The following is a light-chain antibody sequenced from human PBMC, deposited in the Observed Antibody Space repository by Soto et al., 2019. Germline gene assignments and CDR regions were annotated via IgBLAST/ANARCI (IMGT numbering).Light chain of an antibody. CDR2: AYT. V-gene: IGLV1-40*01. Sequence: LTQPPSVSGAPGQRVTISCTGSNSNIGAGYDLHWYQQFPGAAPKLLIFAYTNRPSGVPDRFSGSKSGTSASLAITGLQADDEADYYCQSFDSSLTAWVFGGGTKLTVL. J-gene: IGLJ3*02. CDR3: QSFDSSLTAWV. CDR1: NSNIGAGYD.